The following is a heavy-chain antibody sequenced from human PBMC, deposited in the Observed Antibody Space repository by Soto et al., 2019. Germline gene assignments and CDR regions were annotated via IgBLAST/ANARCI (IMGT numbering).Heavy chain of an antibody. V-gene: IGHV4-61*08. Sequence: TSETLSLTCTVSGGSISSGGYYWSWIRQHPGKGLEWIGYIYYSGSTNYNPSLKSRVTISVDTSKNQFSLKLSSMTAADTAVYYCARGSGWHWADYWGQGTLVTVSS. CDR3: ARGSGWHWADY. J-gene: IGHJ4*02. CDR2: IYYSGST. D-gene: IGHD6-19*01. CDR1: GGSISSGGYY.